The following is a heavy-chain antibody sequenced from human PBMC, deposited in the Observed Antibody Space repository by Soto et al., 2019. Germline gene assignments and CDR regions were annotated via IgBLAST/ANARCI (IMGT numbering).Heavy chain of an antibody. J-gene: IGHJ3*02. V-gene: IGHV4-39*01. CDR3: ARHGSAWQRMCTYYGAFDM. Sequence: QLQLQESGPGLVKPSETLSLTCTVSGASISSGVHYWGWVRQPPGKGLQWIGTLYYSGTTYYNPSLKSRVTISVDTSKNQFSLKLSSVTAADTAVYYCARHGSAWQRMCTYYGAFDMWGRGTMVTVSS. CDR1: GASISSGVHY. CDR2: LYYSGTT. D-gene: IGHD4-17*01.